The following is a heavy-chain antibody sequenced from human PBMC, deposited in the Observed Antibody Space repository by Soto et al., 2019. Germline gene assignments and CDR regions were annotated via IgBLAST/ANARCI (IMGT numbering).Heavy chain of an antibody. J-gene: IGHJ4*02. CDR2: IYYSGST. CDR3: ARGSYDFLSGPNYFDY. D-gene: IGHD3-3*01. V-gene: IGHV4-59*01. CDR1: GGSISSYY. Sequence: QVQLQESGPGLVKPSETLSLTCTVSGGSISSYYWSWIRQPPGKGLEWIGYIYYSGSTNYNPSLKGPVTISVDTAKNQFSLELSSVTAADTAVYYCARGSYDFLSGPNYFDYWGQGTLGTVSS.